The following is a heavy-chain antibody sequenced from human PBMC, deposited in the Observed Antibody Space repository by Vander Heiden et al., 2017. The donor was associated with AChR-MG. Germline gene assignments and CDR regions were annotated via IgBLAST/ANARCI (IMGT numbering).Heavy chain of an antibody. CDR1: GFSVTRSY. D-gene: IGHD1-26*01. Sequence: EVQLVESGGGLIQPGGSLRLSCAASGFSVTRSYMNWVRQAPGKGLEWVSVFYTDDNTYYADSVKGRFTISRDKSKNTVYLQMNSLRADDTAVYYCARAPVVGDGRYALDFWGQGTMVTVSS. CDR3: ARAPVVGDGRYALDF. J-gene: IGHJ3*01. V-gene: IGHV3-53*01. CDR2: FYTDDNT.